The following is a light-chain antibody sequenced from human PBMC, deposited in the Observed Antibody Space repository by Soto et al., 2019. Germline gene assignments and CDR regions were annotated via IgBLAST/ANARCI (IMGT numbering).Light chain of an antibody. Sequence: QSVLTQPASVSGSPGQAVTIFCTGTSSDVGGYKYVSWYQQHPGKAPKLLIYEVSNRPSGVSNRFSGSKSGNTASLTISGLQAEDEADYYCSSYTGSSIYVFGTGTKVTVL. CDR3: SSYTGSSIYV. CDR2: EVS. CDR1: SSDVGGYKY. J-gene: IGLJ1*01. V-gene: IGLV2-14*01.